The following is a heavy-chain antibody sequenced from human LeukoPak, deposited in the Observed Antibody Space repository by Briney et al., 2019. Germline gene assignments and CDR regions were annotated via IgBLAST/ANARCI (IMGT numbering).Heavy chain of an antibody. J-gene: IGHJ4*02. CDR2: ISWNSGSI. Sequence: TGGSLRLSCVASGFTFSTYNMHWVRQAPGKGLEWVSGISWNSGSIGYADSVKGRFTISRDNAKNSLYLQMNSLRAEDTALYYCAKDIWGSAPVDYWGQGTLVTVSS. V-gene: IGHV3-9*01. CDR1: GFTFSTYN. CDR3: AKDIWGSAPVDY. D-gene: IGHD7-27*01.